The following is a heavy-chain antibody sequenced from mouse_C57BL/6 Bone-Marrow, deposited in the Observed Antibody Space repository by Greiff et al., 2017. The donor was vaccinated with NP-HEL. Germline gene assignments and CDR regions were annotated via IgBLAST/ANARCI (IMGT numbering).Heavy chain of an antibody. CDR2: IYPGSGST. D-gene: IGHD1-1*01. Sequence: VQVVESGAELVKPGASVKMSCKASGYTFTSYWITWVKQRPGQGLEWIGDIYPGSGSTNYNEKFKSKATLTVDTSSSTAYMQLSSLTSEDAAVYYCASQGVATDYWGQGTTLTVSS. CDR1: GYTFTSYW. V-gene: IGHV1-55*01. CDR3: ASQGVATDY. J-gene: IGHJ2*01.